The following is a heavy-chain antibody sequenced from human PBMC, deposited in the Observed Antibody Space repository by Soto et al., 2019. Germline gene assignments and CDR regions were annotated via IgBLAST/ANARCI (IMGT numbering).Heavy chain of an antibody. J-gene: IGHJ4*02. D-gene: IGHD5-18*01. CDR2: ISGSGGST. V-gene: IGHV3-23*01. CDR1: GFTFSSYP. CDR3: AKEGSWIQLWSVGPVDY. Sequence: GGSLRLSCAASGFTFSSYPMSWVRQAPGKGLEWVPAISGSGGSTYYADSVKGRFTISRYNSKNTLYLQMNSLRAEDTVVYYCAKEGSWIQLWSVGPVDYWGQGTLVTVSS.